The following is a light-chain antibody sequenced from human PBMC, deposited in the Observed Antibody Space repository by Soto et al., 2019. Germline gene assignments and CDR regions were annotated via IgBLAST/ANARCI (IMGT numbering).Light chain of an antibody. V-gene: IGKV4-1*01. CDR1: QSVFYSSNNKNY. Sequence: DIVMTQSPDSLAVSLGERATINCQSSQSVFYSSNNKNYLAWYQQKPGQPPKLLIYWASTRQSGVPDRFSGSGSGTDFTLTISSLQAEDVAVYYCQHYYTTPYTFGQWTKVEI. J-gene: IGKJ2*01. CDR2: WAS. CDR3: QHYYTTPYT.